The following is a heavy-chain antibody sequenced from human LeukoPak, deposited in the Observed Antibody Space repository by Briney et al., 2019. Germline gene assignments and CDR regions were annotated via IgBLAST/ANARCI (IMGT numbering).Heavy chain of an antibody. J-gene: IGHJ5*02. CDR2: IIPIFGTA. CDR3: ARGGTQWLVMKANNWFDP. D-gene: IGHD6-19*01. Sequence: GASVKVSCKASGGTFSSYAISWVRQAPGQGLEWMGGIIPIFGTANYAQKFQGRVTITADESTSTAYMELSSLRSEDTAVYYCARGGTQWLVMKANNWFDPWGQGTLVTVSS. CDR1: GGTFSSYA. V-gene: IGHV1-69*01.